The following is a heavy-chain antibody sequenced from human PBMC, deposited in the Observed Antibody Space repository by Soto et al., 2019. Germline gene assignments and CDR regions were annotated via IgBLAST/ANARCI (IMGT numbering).Heavy chain of an antibody. CDR3: AKASWDSSGYYRHFDY. CDR1: GFTFDDYA. J-gene: IGHJ4*02. CDR2: ISGDGGST. Sequence: GGSLRLSCAASGFTFDDYAMHWVRQAPGKGLEWVSLISGDGGSTYYADSVKGRFTISRDNSKNSLYLQMNSLRTEDPAFYYCAKASWDSSGYYRHFDYWGQGTLVTVSS. V-gene: IGHV3-43*02. D-gene: IGHD3-22*01.